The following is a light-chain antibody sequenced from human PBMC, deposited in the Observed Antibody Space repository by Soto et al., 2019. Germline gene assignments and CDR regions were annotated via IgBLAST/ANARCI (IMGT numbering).Light chain of an antibody. CDR1: QSITHW. Sequence: DIQMTQSPSTLSASVGDRVTITCRASQSITHWLAWYQQKPGKAPKLLVYDASSLETGVPSRFSGSGSGTEFTLTISSLEPDDFAVYYCQQYNNWPYTFGQGTKLEIK. V-gene: IGKV1-5*01. J-gene: IGKJ2*01. CDR3: QQYNNWPYT. CDR2: DAS.